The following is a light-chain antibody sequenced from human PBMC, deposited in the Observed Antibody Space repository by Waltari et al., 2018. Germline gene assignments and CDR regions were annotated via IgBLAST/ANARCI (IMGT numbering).Light chain of an antibody. Sequence: QSALTQPSSVSGSAGQSNHTSFTGTSRDFERPNLTTWFQQRQGKATKLIIFEVTQRPSGISDRFSGSRSVPTASLTISGLQAEDEADYYCCSYAGRATFAWVFGGGTKLTVL. V-gene: IGLV2-23*02. CDR2: EVT. J-gene: IGLJ3*02. CDR1: SRDFERPNL. CDR3: CSYAGRATFAWV.